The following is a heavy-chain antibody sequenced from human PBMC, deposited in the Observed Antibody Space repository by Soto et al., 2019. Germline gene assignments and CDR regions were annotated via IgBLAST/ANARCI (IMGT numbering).Heavy chain of an antibody. CDR3: AKSSDSGSYIGYGMDV. CDR2: ISGSGGST. CDR1: GFTFSSYA. J-gene: IGHJ6*02. V-gene: IGHV3-23*01. Sequence: EVQLLESGGGLVQPGGSLRLSCAASGFTFSSYAMSWVRQAPGKGLEWVSAISGSGGSTYYADSVKGRFTISRDNSKNTLYLQMNSLRAEDTAVYYCAKSSDSGSYIGYGMDVWGQGTTVTVSS. D-gene: IGHD3-10*01.